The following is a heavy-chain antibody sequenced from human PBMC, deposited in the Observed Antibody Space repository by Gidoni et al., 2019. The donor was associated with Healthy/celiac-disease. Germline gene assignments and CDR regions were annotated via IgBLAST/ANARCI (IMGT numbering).Heavy chain of an antibody. D-gene: IGHD1-26*01. CDR1: GGSFSGYY. CDR3: ARDALVSPFDY. Sequence: QVQLQQWGAGLWKPSETLSLTCAVYGGSFSGYYWSWIRQPPGKGLEWIGEINHSGRTNYNPSLKRRVTISVDTSKTQFSLKLSSVTAADTAVYYCARDALVSPFDYWGQGTLVTVSS. CDR2: INHSGRT. J-gene: IGHJ4*02. V-gene: IGHV4-34*01.